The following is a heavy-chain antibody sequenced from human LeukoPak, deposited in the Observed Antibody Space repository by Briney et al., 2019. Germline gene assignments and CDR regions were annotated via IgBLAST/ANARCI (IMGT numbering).Heavy chain of an antibody. CDR3: VRASSGTKTRLDY. V-gene: IGHV1-46*01. CDR1: GYTFSTYN. CDR2: INPSDSTT. J-gene: IGHJ4*02. Sequence: ASVKVSCKASGYTFSTYNVHWVRQAPGQGLEWVGIINPSDSTTTYAQKFQGRFTMTRDTSTSTVYMELSSLRSEDTAVYYCVRASSGTKTRLDYWGQGTLVTVSS. D-gene: IGHD1-7*01.